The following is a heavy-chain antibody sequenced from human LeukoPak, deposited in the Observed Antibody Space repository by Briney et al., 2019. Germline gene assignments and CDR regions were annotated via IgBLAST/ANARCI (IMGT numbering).Heavy chain of an antibody. V-gene: IGHV3-9*01. D-gene: IGHD3-22*01. CDR3: AKAYYYDSSGYYEDWFDP. CDR2: ISWNSGSI. CDR1: GFTFDDYA. Sequence: GGSLRLSCAASGFTFDDYAMHWVRQAPGKGLEWVSGISWNSGSIGYADSVKGRFTISRDNAKNSLYLQMNSLRAEDTALYYCAKAYYYDSSGYYEDWFDPWGQGTLVIVS. J-gene: IGHJ5*02.